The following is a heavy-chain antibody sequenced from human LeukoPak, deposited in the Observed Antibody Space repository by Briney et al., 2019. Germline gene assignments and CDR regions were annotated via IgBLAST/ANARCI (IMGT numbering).Heavy chain of an antibody. CDR3: ARDHDFYNFGYYYYMDV. D-gene: IGHD3-3*01. V-gene: IGHV3-21*01. CDR1: GFTFSSYS. Sequence: GGSLRLSCAASGFTFSSYSMNWVRQAPGKGLEWVSSISSSSSYIYYADSVKGRLTISRDNAKNSLYLQMNSLRAEDTAVYYCARDHDFYNFGYYYYMDVWGKGTTVTVSS. CDR2: ISSSSSYI. J-gene: IGHJ6*03.